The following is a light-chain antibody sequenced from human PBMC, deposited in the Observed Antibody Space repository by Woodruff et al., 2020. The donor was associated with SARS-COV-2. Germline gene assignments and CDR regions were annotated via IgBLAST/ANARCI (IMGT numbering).Light chain of an antibody. Sequence: WYVQKPGQSPHLLIYLGSNRASGVPDRFSGSASGTDFTLKISRVEAEDVGVYYCMQGLQIPRTFGQGTKLEIK. CDR3: MQGLQIPRT. CDR2: LGS. J-gene: IGKJ2*01. V-gene: IGKV2-28*01.